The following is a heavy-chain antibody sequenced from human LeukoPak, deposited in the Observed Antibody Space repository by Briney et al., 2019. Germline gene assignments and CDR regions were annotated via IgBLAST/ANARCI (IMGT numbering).Heavy chain of an antibody. V-gene: IGHV1-2*06. CDR3: ARDYDSSGSSDAFDI. Sequence: GASVKVSCKASGYTFTGYYMHWVRQAPGQGLEWMGRINPNSGGTNYAQKFQGRVTMTRDTSISTAYMELSRLRSDDTAVYYCARDYDSSGSSDAFDIWGQGTMVTVSS. J-gene: IGHJ3*02. CDR1: GYTFTGYY. CDR2: INPNSGGT. D-gene: IGHD3-22*01.